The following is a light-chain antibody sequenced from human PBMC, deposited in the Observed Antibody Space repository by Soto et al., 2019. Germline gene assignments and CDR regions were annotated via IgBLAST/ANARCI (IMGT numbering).Light chain of an antibody. CDR1: SSNIGSKT. Sequence: HSALTQPPSASGTPGQRVTISCSGSSSNIGSKTVNWYQQLPGTVPKLLIYNSYQRPSGVPDRFSGSKSGTSASLAISGLQSEDEADYYCAAWDASLNGYVFGAGTKVTVL. CDR2: NSY. J-gene: IGLJ1*01. V-gene: IGLV1-44*01. CDR3: AAWDASLNGYV.